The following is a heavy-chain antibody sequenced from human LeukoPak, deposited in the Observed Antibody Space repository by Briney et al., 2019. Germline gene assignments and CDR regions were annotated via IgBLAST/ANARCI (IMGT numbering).Heavy chain of an antibody. J-gene: IGHJ6*02. V-gene: IGHV3-23*01. Sequence: PGGSLRLSCAASGFTFSIYSMSWVRQAPGKGVEWVSSIYGRGGNTYYADSVKGRFTISRDNSKNTLYLQMNSLRAEDAAIYYCAKTRGETAVNPDVWGQGTTVTVSS. CDR1: GFTFSIYS. CDR3: AKTRGETAVNPDV. D-gene: IGHD6-19*01. CDR2: IYGRGGNT.